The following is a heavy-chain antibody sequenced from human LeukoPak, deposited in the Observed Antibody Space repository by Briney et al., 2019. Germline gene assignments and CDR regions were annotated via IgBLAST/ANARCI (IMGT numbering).Heavy chain of an antibody. CDR2: IRYDGSNK. D-gene: IGHD5-18*01. Sequence: PGGSLRLSCAASGFTFSSYGMHWVRQAPGKGLEWVAFIRYDGSNKYYADSVKGRFTISRDNSKNTLYLQMNSLRAEDTAVYYCASVDTAMVRVPFDYWGQGTLVTVSS. CDR3: ASVDTAMVRVPFDY. J-gene: IGHJ4*02. CDR1: GFTFSSYG. V-gene: IGHV3-30*02.